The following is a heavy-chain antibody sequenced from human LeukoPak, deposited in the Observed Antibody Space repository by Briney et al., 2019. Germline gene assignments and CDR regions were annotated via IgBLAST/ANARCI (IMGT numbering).Heavy chain of an antibody. CDR2: ISYDGSNK. D-gene: IGHD2-2*01. J-gene: IGHJ4*02. CDR1: GFTFSSYG. Sequence: GGSLRLSCAASGFTFSSYGMHWVRQAPGKGLEWVAVISYDGSNKYYADSVKGRFTISRDNSKNTLYLQMNSLRAEDTAVYYCARQQIVVVLFDYWGQGTLVTVSS. V-gene: IGHV3-30*19. CDR3: ARQQIVVVLFDY.